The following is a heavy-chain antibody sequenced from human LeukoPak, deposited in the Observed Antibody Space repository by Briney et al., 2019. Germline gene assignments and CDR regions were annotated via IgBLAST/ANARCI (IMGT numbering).Heavy chain of an antibody. CDR2: INHSGST. Sequence: WNGEINHSGSTNYNPSLKSRVTISVDTSKNQFSLKVSSVTAADTALYYSVTGPVQKVTTWGQVTLVIVRS. V-gene: IGHV4-34*01. CDR3: VTGPVQKVTT. D-gene: IGHD1-1*01. J-gene: IGHJ5*02.